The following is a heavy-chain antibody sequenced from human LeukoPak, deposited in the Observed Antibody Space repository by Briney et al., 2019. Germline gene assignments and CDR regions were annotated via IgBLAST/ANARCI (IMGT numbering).Heavy chain of an antibody. D-gene: IGHD2-8*01. J-gene: IGHJ4*02. V-gene: IGHV3-53*04. CDR2: IYSGGST. CDR3: TRDLSGVNPLDY. Sequence: GGSLRLSCAVSGFTVSSNYMSWVRQPPGKGLEWVSVIYSGGSTYYADSVKGRFTISRHDSRDTLYLQMDSLRVEDTAVYYCTRDLSGVNPLDYWGQGTLVTVSS. CDR1: GFTVSSNY.